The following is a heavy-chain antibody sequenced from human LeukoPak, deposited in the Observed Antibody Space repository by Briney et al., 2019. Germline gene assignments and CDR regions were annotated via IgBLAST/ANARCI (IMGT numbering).Heavy chain of an antibody. CDR1: GFSFGAHG. V-gene: IGHV3-13*01. CDR3: VRQKKSHGNFDY. Sequence: GGSLRLSCATSGFSFGAHGMHWVRRAPGKGLEWVSAVGIAADTFYPGSVKGRFTISRENAKNSLYLQMNSLRVEDTAVYYCVRQKKSHGNFDYWGQGTLVTVSS. J-gene: IGHJ4*02. CDR2: VGIAADT. D-gene: IGHD1-26*01.